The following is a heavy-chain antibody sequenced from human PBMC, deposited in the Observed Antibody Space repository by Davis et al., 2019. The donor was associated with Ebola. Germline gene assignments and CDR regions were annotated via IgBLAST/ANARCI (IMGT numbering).Heavy chain of an antibody. CDR2: ISSSSSYI. V-gene: IGHV3-23*01. CDR1: GFTFSSYA. J-gene: IGHJ4*02. CDR3: AKDTAIYWGAFDY. Sequence: GGSLRLSCAASGFTFSSYAMSWVRQAPGKGLEWVSSISSSSSYIYYADSVKGRFTISRDNSKNTLYLQMNTLRSEDTAVYYCAKDTAIYWGAFDYWGQGTLVTVSS. D-gene: IGHD7-27*01.